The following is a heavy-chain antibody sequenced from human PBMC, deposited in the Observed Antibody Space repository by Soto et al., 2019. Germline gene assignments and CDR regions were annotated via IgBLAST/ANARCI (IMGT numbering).Heavy chain of an antibody. D-gene: IGHD1-26*01. Sequence: SETLSLTCAVSGGSISSSNWWSWVRQPPGKGLEWIGEIYHSGSTNYNPSLKSRVTISVDKSKNQLSLKLSSVTAADTAVYYCARVHVGYYYYGMDVWGQGTTVTVSS. CDR3: ARVHVGYYYYGMDV. CDR1: GGSISSSNW. CDR2: IYHSGST. V-gene: IGHV4-4*02. J-gene: IGHJ6*02.